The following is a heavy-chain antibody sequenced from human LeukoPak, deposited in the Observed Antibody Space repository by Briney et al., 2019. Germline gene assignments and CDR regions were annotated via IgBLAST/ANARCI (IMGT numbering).Heavy chain of an antibody. CDR2: ISGSGGST. CDR1: GFTFSSYA. Sequence: PGGSLRLSCAASGFTFSSYAISWVRQAPGKGLEWVSAISGSGGSTYYADSVKGRFTISRDNSKNTLYLQMNSLRAVDTAVYYCAKYCGGYWGGAFDIWGQGTMVTVSS. CDR3: AKYCGGYWGGAFDI. J-gene: IGHJ3*02. D-gene: IGHD1-26*01. V-gene: IGHV3-23*01.